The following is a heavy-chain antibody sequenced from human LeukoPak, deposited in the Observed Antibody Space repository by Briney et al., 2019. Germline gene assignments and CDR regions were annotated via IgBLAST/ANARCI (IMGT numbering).Heavy chain of an antibody. D-gene: IGHD6-19*01. Sequence: PGGSLRLSCAASGFTFSSYWMSWVRQAPGKGLEWVANIKQDASEKYYVDSVKGRFTISRDNSKNTLYLQMNSLRAEDTAVYYCAAPPLYSSGWPYFDYWGQGTLVTVSS. CDR3: AAPPLYSSGWPYFDY. CDR1: GFTFSSYW. CDR2: IKQDASEK. V-gene: IGHV3-7*01. J-gene: IGHJ4*02.